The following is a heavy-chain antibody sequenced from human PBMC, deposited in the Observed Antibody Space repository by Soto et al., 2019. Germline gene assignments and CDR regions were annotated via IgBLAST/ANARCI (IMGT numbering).Heavy chain of an antibody. CDR1: GGSISSGGYY. D-gene: IGHD2-2*01. J-gene: IGHJ6*02. Sequence: SETLSLTCTVSGGSISSGGYYWSWIRQHPGKGLEWIGYIYYSGSTYYNPPLKSRVTISVDTSKNQFSLKLSSVTAADTAVYYCARGRLVVVPAADYYYYYVMDVWGQGTTVTVS. V-gene: IGHV4-31*03. CDR3: ARGRLVVVPAADYYYYYVMDV. CDR2: IYYSGST.